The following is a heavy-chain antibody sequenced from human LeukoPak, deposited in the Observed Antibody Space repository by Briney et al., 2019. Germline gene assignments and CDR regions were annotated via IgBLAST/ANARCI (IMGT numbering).Heavy chain of an antibody. CDR3: ARGGYSYGYDY. CDR2: TNPSGGST. Sequence: VASVKVSCKASGYTFTSYYMHWVRQAPGQGLEWMGITNPSGGSTSYAQKFQGRVTMTRDMSTSTVYMELSSLRSEDTAVYYCARGGYSYGYDYWGQGTLVTVSS. D-gene: IGHD5-18*01. J-gene: IGHJ4*02. CDR1: GYTFTSYY. V-gene: IGHV1-46*01.